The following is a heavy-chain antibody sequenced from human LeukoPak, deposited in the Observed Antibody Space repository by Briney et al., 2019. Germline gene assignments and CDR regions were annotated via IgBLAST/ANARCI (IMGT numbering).Heavy chain of an antibody. Sequence: GGSLRLSCAASGFTFSSYWMHWVRQAPGKGLVWVSRINSDGSSTNYADSVKGRFTISRDNAKNTLYLQMNSLRAEDTAMYYCARDWKTNSFDYWGQGTLVTVSS. V-gene: IGHV3-74*01. CDR1: GFTFSSYW. D-gene: IGHD1-1*01. J-gene: IGHJ4*02. CDR2: INSDGSST. CDR3: ARDWKTNSFDY.